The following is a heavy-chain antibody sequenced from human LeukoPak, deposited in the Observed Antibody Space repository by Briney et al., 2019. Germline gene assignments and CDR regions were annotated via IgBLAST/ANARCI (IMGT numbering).Heavy chain of an antibody. Sequence: ASVKVSCKASGYTFTSYDINWVRQATGQGLEWMGWMNPNSGNTGYAQKFQGRVTMTRNTSISTAYMELSSLRSEDTAVYYCARLEGSRPTVAGTDYYYGMDVWGQGTTVTVSS. V-gene: IGHV1-8*01. CDR3: ARLEGSRPTVAGTDYYYGMDV. CDR1: GYTFTSYD. D-gene: IGHD6-19*01. J-gene: IGHJ6*02. CDR2: MNPNSGNT.